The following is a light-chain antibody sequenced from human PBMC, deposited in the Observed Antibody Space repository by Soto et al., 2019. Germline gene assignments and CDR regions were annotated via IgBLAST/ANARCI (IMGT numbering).Light chain of an antibody. CDR3: QQYNSYWT. J-gene: IGKJ1*01. V-gene: IGKV1-5*01. CDR1: QTISTY. Sequence: DIQMTQSPSSLSASVGDRVTITCRASQTISTYLNWYQQKPGKAPKLLIYDASSLESGVPSRFSGSGSGTEFTLTISRLQPDDFATYYCQQYNSYWTFGQGTKVEIK. CDR2: DAS.